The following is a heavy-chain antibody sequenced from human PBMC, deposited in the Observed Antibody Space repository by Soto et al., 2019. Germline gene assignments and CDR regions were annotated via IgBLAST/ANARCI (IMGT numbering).Heavy chain of an antibody. Sequence: EVQLVESGGGLVQPGGSRRLSCAPPEFTFRGRSVHWVRQAPGKGLVWVSGIDKVGTDSTYADSVKGRFTSSRDNAKNTVYLQMNSLRVEDTAVYYCARGWFGPDVWGKGTTVTVSS. CDR2: IDKVGTDS. V-gene: IGHV3-74*01. CDR3: ARGWFGPDV. D-gene: IGHD3-10*01. CDR1: EFTFRGRS. J-gene: IGHJ6*03.